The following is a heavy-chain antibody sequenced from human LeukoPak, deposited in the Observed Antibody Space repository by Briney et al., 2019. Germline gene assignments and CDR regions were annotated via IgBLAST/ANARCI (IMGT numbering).Heavy chain of an antibody. CDR1: GSSFSGYD. Sequence: PSETLSLTCAVYGSSFSGYDWSWIRQPPGKGVEWIGEINYSGSANYNESLKSRASVSVDKSKNQFSLRLTSVTAADTAVYYCARVSFGGVIVAQDYWGQGTLVTVSS. CDR3: ARVSFGGVIVAQDY. CDR2: INYSGSA. V-gene: IGHV4-34*01. D-gene: IGHD3-16*02. J-gene: IGHJ4*02.